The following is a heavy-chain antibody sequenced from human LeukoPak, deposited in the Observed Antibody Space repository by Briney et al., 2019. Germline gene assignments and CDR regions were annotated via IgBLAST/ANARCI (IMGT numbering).Heavy chain of an antibody. CDR2: ITGSGGST. Sequence: GGSLRFSCAASGFTFTSYAMSWVRQAPGKGLGWVSTITGSGGSTYYADSVKGRFTLSRDNSKNTLYLQMNSLRAEDTAVFYCAKHKSTSSHYHFDYWGQGTLVTVSS. CDR1: GFTFTSYA. V-gene: IGHV3-23*01. D-gene: IGHD2-2*01. CDR3: AKHKSTSSHYHFDY. J-gene: IGHJ4*02.